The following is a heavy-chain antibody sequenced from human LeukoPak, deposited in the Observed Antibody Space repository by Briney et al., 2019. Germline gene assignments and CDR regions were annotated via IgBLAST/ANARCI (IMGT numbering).Heavy chain of an antibody. V-gene: IGHV1-18*01. J-gene: IGHJ5*02. CDR1: GYTFTSYG. CDR3: ARDRDCGGDCSPGWFDP. D-gene: IGHD2-21*02. Sequence: GASVKVSCKASGYTFTSYGISWVRQAPGQGLEWMGWNSAYNGNTNYAQKLQGRVTMTTDTSTSTAYMELRSLRSDDTAVYYCARDRDCGGDCSPGWFDPWGQGTLVTVSS. CDR2: NSAYNGNT.